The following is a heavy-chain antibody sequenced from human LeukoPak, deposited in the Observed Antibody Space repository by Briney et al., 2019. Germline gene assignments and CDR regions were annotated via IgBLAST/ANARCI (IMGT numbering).Heavy chain of an antibody. V-gene: IGHV1-69*13. CDR2: IIPLLGTP. CDR1: GYTFTGYF. CDR3: AEDSSMVTTRAPYYYYYLDV. J-gene: IGHJ6*02. Sequence: GASVKVSCKTSGYTFTGYFIHWVRQAPGQGLEWMGGIIPLLGTPNYAQKFQGRVTITADDSTSTAYMELTSLRSEDTAVYYCAEDSSMVTTRAPYYYYYLDVWGQGTTVTVSS. D-gene: IGHD4-17*01.